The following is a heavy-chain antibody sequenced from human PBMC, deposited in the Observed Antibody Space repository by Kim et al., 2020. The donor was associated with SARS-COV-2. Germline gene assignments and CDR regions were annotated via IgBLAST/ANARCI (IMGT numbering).Heavy chain of an antibody. CDR3: ARTEGPGSWHHFDY. D-gene: IGHD6-13*01. CDR2: IYYSGTN. CDR1: SDSISSYY. Sequence: SETLSLTCTVSSDSISSYYCSWIRQLPGKGLEWIGYIYYSGTNNYNPSLNSRVTISWDTSKNQFSLELTSVTDADTAVYYCARTEGPGSWHHFDYWGQG. V-gene: IGHV4-59*01. J-gene: IGHJ4*02.